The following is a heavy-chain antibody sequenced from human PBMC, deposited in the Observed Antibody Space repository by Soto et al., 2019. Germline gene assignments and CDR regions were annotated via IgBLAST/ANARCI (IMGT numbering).Heavy chain of an antibody. CDR1: GYTFTSYA. Sequence: QVQLVQSGAEEKKPGASVKDSCKASGYTFTSYAMHWVRQSPGQSLEWMGWINAGNGNTKYSQKFQGRVTITRDTSAYTAYMELSSLRSEDTAVYYCQRSSYYDILAGRTDDFDIWGQGTMVTVSS. J-gene: IGHJ3*02. CDR3: QRSSYYDILAGRTDDFDI. V-gene: IGHV1-3*05. D-gene: IGHD3-9*01. CDR2: INAGNGNT.